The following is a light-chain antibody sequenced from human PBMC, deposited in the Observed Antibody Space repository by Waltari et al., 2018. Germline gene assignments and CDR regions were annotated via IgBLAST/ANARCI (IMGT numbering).Light chain of an antibody. V-gene: IGKV3-11*01. CDR1: QSVSSY. Sequence: EIVLTQSPATLSLSPGERATLSCRASQSVSSYLAWYQQKPGQAPRLLLYEASNRATGIPARFSGSGSGTDFTLTSSSLEPEDFAVYYCQQRSNWPLTFGGGTKVEIK. CDR3: QQRSNWPLT. J-gene: IGKJ4*01. CDR2: EAS.